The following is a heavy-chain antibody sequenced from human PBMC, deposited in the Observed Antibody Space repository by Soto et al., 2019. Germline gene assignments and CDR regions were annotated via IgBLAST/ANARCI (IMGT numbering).Heavy chain of an antibody. J-gene: IGHJ4*02. D-gene: IGHD6-13*01. CDR3: ARVPFSSSSYVDY. V-gene: IGHV6-1*01. Sequence: SQTFSLTCAISGDSVSSHSAAWNWIRQSPSRGLEWLGRTYYRSKWYNDYAVSVKSRITINPDTSKNQFSLQLNSVTPEDTAVYACARVPFSSSSYVDYWGQGTLVTVSS. CDR2: TYYRSKWYN. CDR1: GDSVSSHSAA.